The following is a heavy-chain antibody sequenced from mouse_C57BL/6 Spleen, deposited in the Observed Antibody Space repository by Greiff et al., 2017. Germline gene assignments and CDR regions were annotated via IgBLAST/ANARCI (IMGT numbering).Heavy chain of an antibody. CDR3: ARNYYGSSYPDY. J-gene: IGHJ2*01. V-gene: IGHV5-17*01. Sequence: EVQLVESGGGLVKPGGSLTLSCAVPGFTFSDYGMHWVRQAPEKGMEWVAYISSGSSTIYYSDTVKGRFTISRDNTKNTLCLKMTTLRSEDTAMYYCARNYYGSSYPDYWGKGTTLTVSS. CDR2: ISSGSSTI. CDR1: GFTFSDYG. D-gene: IGHD1-1*01.